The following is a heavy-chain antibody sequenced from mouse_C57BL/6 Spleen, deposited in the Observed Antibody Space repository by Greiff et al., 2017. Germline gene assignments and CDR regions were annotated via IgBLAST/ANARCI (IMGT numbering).Heavy chain of an antibody. D-gene: IGHD2-3*01. CDR1: GFTFSDYY. CDR2: INYDGSST. V-gene: IGHV5-16*01. J-gene: IGHJ4*01. CDR3: ARDGDDGYLHAMDY. Sequence: EVQLVESEGGLVQPGSSMKLSCTASGFTFSDYYMAWVRQVPEKGLEWVANINYDGSSTYYLDSLKSRFIISRDNAKNILYLQMSSLKSEDTATYYCARDGDDGYLHAMDYWGQGTSVTVSS.